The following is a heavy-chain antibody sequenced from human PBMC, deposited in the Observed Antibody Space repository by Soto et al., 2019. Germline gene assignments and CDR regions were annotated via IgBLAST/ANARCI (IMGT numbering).Heavy chain of an antibody. CDR2: ISYDGSNK. Sequence: YGGRWVSQKPGKGLEWVAVISYDGSNKYYADSVKGRFTISRDNSKNTLYLQMNSLRAEDTAVYYCARDESLWFGELIFDYWGQATLVTV. D-gene: IGHD3-10*01. J-gene: IGHJ4*02. CDR3: ARDESLWFGELIFDY. CDR1: YG. V-gene: IGHV3-30-3*01.